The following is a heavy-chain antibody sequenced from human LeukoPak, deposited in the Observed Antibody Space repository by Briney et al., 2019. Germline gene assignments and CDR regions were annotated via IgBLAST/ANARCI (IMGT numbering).Heavy chain of an antibody. J-gene: IGHJ4*02. V-gene: IGHV3-48*01. CDR3: AKGVLRLYFDH. CDR1: GFTFTIFG. CDR2: IDARSGIT. Sequence: GGSLRLSCAASGFTFTIFGLNWVRQAPGKGPEWVSYIDARSGITYYADSVQGRFTISRDDARESVFLQMDGLRAEDTAVYYCAKGVLRLYFDHWGQGTLVTVSS. D-gene: IGHD3-3*01.